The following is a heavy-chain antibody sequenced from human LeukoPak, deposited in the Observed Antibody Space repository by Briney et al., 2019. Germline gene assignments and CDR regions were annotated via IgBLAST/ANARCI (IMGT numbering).Heavy chain of an antibody. V-gene: IGHV4-59*01. CDR2: IYYSGST. Sequence: SETLSLTCLVSGGSISSYYWSWIRQPPGKGLERIGYIYYSGSTNYNPSLKSRVTISVDTSKNQFSVKLSSVTAAETAVYYCARDAGDTMDLYGMDVWGKGTTVTVSS. D-gene: IGHD3-10*01. J-gene: IGHJ6*04. CDR1: GGSISSYY. CDR3: ARDAGDTMDLYGMDV.